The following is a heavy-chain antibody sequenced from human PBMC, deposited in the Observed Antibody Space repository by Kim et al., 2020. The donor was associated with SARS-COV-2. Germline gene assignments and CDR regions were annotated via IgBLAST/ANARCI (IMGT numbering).Heavy chain of an antibody. J-gene: IGHJ6*02. V-gene: IGHV4-4*07. D-gene: IGHD6-13*01. CDR2: IYTSGST. CDR3: ARWGIAAAGDYYYGMDV. Sequence: SETLSLTCTVSGGSISSYYWSWIRQPAGKGLEWIGRIYTSGSTNYNPSLKSRVTMSVDTSKNQFSLKLSSVTAADTAVYYCARWGIAAAGDYYYGMDVWGQGTTVTVSS. CDR1: GGSISSYY.